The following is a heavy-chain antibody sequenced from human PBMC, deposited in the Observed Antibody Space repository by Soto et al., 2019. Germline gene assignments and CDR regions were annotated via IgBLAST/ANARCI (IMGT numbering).Heavy chain of an antibody. CDR3: ARVNIVVVTAIQGAFDI. Sequence: SATLSPTCTVSCGPISSYNWSWIRQPPGKGLEWIGYIYYSGSTNYNPSLKSRVTISVDTSKNQFSLKLSSVTAADTAVYYCARVNIVVVTAIQGAFDIWGQGTMVT. J-gene: IGHJ3*02. V-gene: IGHV4-59*01. CDR1: CGPISSYN. CDR2: IYYSGST. D-gene: IGHD2-21*02.